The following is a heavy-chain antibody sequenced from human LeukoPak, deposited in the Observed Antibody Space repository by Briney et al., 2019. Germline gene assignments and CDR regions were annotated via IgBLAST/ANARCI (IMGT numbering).Heavy chain of an antibody. CDR2: ISYDGSNK. D-gene: IGHD6-19*01. V-gene: IGHV3-30*18. CDR1: GFTFSSYS. CDR3: AKDSSGWPFDY. J-gene: IGHJ4*02. Sequence: GGSLRLSCAASGFTFSSYSMNWVRQAPGKGLEWVAVISYDGSNKYYADSVKGRFTISRDNSKNTLYLQMNSLRAEDTAVYYCAKDSSGWPFDYWGQGTLVTVSS.